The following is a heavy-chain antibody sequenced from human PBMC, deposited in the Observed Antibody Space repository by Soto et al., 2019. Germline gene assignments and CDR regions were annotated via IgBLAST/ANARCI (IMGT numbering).Heavy chain of an antibody. CDR3: ARGGVDYYDSSGYYFSPYYFDY. CDR2: IYHSGST. Sequence: SETLSLTCAVSGGSISSGGYSWSWIQQPPGKGLEWIGYIYHSGSTYYNPSLKSRVTISVDRSKNQFSLKLSSVTAADTAVYYCARGGVDYYDSSGYYFSPYYFDYWGQGTLVTSPQ. D-gene: IGHD3-22*01. J-gene: IGHJ4*02. CDR1: GGSISSGGYS. V-gene: IGHV4-30-2*01.